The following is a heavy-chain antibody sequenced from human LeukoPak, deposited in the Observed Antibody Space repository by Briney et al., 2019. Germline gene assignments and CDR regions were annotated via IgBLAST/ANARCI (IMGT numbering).Heavy chain of an antibody. D-gene: IGHD6-13*01. J-gene: IGHJ4*02. CDR2: IYSGGNT. Sequence: GGSLRLSCTASGFSVSHNYMNWVRQAPGKGLEWVALIYSGGNTHYADSVKGRFTISRDNSKNTLYLQMSSLGVEDTAVYYCTRGTPGIAASVSGGWGQGTLVTVSS. V-gene: IGHV3-53*01. CDR3: TRGTPGIAASVSGG. CDR1: GFSVSHNY.